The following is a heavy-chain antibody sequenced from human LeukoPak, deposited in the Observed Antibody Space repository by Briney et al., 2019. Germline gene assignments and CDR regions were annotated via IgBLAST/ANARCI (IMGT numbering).Heavy chain of an antibody. CDR3: AGAKLTMIRSIDY. J-gene: IGHJ4*02. Sequence: PSETLSLTCAVYGGSFSGYYWTWIRQPPGKGLEWIGEISHSGSTNYNPSLKSRVTISVDTSKNQFSLKLSSVTAADTAVYYCAGAKLTMIRSIDYWGQGTLVTVSS. CDR1: GGSFSGYY. D-gene: IGHD3-22*01. CDR2: ISHSGST. V-gene: IGHV4-34*01.